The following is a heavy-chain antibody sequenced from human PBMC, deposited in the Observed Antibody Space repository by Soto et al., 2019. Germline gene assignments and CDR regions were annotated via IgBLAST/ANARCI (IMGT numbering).Heavy chain of an antibody. Sequence: QVQLQESGPGLVKPSQTLSLTCTVSGGSISSGGYYWSWIRQHPGKGLEWIGYIYYSGSTYYNPSLKSRVTISVDTSKNQFSLKLSSVTAADTAVYYYARVLWGDSSGPGAFDIWGQGTMVTVSS. V-gene: IGHV4-31*03. D-gene: IGHD3-22*01. CDR3: ARVLWGDSSGPGAFDI. J-gene: IGHJ3*02. CDR2: IYYSGST. CDR1: GGSISSGGYY.